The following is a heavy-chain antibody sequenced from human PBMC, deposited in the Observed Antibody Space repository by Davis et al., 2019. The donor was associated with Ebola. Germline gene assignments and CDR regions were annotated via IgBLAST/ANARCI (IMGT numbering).Heavy chain of an antibody. J-gene: IGHJ4*02. CDR2: ISSSGSTI. D-gene: IGHD3-9*01. CDR3: ARDSNHYDILTGFSDY. Sequence: PGGSLRLSCAASGFTFSDYYMSWIRQAPGKGLEWVSYISSSGSTIYYADSVKGRFTISRDNAKNSLYLQMNSLRAEDTAVYYCARDSNHYDILTGFSDYWGQGTLVTVSS. V-gene: IGHV3-11*04. CDR1: GFTFSDYY.